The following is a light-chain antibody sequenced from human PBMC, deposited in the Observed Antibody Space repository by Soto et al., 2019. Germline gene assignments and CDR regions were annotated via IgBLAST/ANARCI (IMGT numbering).Light chain of an antibody. CDR2: GAS. Sequence: ENALTQSPGTLSLSPGERATLSCRASQSVSSNYLAWYQQKPGQAPRLLIYGASSRATGIPDRFSGSGSGTDFTLTISRLEPEDFAVYYCQQYGNSPPWTFGQGTKVEIK. CDR3: QQYGNSPPWT. V-gene: IGKV3-20*01. J-gene: IGKJ1*01. CDR1: QSVSSNY.